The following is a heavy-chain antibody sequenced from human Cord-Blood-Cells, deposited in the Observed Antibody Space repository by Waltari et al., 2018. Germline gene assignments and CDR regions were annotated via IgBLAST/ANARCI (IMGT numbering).Heavy chain of an antibody. CDR1: GLTLSSYG. J-gene: IGHJ4*02. D-gene: IGHD3-10*01. V-gene: IGHV3-30*18. CDR3: AKDWHYGSGSYYDY. CDR2: RSYEYSNK. Sequence: QVQLVESGGCVVPPGSALILSCAASGLTLSSYGMHWVRQALGKGSKGGAVRSYEYSNKDYADSVEGRFTISRDNSKNTLYLQMDSRRAEDTAVYYCAKDWHYGSGSYYDYWGQGTLVTVSS.